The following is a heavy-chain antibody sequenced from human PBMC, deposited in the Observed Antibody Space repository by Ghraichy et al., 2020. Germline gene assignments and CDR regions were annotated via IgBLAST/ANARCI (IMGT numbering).Heavy chain of an antibody. D-gene: IGHD2-2*01. V-gene: IGHV4-34*01. Sequence: SETLSLTCAVYGGSFSGYYWSWIRQPPGQGLEWIGEINHSGSTNSNPSLKSRVTISVDTSKNQCSLELSSVPAADTAVYYCARALAPPPDIVVVPAAIYGMYDWGQGTTVTVSS. CDR1: GGSFSGYY. J-gene: IGHJ6*01. CDR3: ARALAPPPDIVVVPAAIYGMYD. CDR2: INHSGST.